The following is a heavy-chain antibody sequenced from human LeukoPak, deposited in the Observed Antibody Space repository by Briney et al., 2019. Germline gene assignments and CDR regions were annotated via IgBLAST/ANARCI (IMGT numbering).Heavy chain of an antibody. J-gene: IGHJ4*02. Sequence: SETLSLTCTASGGSISSYYWSWIRQPPGKGLEWIGYIYYSGSTNYNPSLKSRVTISVDTSKNQVSLKLSSVTAADTAVYYCARSPTYDYIWGSYLYYFDYWGQGTLVTVSS. CDR3: ARSPTYDYIWGSYLYYFDY. CDR2: IYYSGST. V-gene: IGHV4-59*01. CDR1: GGSISSYY. D-gene: IGHD3-16*02.